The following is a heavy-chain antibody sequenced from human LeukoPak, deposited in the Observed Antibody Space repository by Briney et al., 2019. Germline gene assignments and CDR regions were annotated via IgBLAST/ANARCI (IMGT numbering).Heavy chain of an antibody. J-gene: IGHJ5*02. CDR3: AKVGTRPSAAFDP. V-gene: IGHV3-7*01. CDR2: INQDGSTK. D-gene: IGHD6-13*01. Sequence: GGSLRLSCTASGFTFSSYWMNWVRQAPGTGLEWVANINQDGSTKYYLDSVKGRFTISRDNSKNTLYLQMNSLRAEDTAVYYCAKVGTRPSAAFDPWGQGTLVTVSS. CDR1: GFTFSSYW.